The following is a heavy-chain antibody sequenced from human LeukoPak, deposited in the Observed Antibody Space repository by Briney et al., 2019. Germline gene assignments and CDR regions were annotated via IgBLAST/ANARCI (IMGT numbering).Heavy chain of an antibody. CDR2: IYSGGSI. V-gene: IGHV3-66*04. Sequence: GGSLRLSCAASGFTVSSYMSWVRQAPGKGLEWVSVIYSGGSIYYADSVKGRFTISRDKSKNTLYLQMNSLRAEDTAVYYCARPPYGGVDYWGQGTLVTVSS. CDR3: ARPPYGGVDY. CDR1: GFTVSSY. J-gene: IGHJ4*02. D-gene: IGHD4-23*01.